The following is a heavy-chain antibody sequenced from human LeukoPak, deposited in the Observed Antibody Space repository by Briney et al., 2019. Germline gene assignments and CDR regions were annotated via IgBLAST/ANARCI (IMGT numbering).Heavy chain of an antibody. J-gene: IGHJ4*02. D-gene: IGHD3-9*01. V-gene: IGHV4-34*01. CDR2: INHSGST. CDR1: GGSFSGYY. Sequence: PSETLSLTCAVYGGSFSGYYWSWIRQPPGKGLEWIGEINHSGSTNYNPSLKSRVTISVDTSKNQFSLKLSSVTAADTAVYYCARGPHVLRYFDWSPPFDYWGQRTLVTVSS. CDR3: ARGPHVLRYFDWSPPFDY.